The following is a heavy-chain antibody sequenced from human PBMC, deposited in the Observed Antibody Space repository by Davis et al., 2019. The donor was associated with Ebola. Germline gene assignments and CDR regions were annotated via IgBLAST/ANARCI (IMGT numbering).Heavy chain of an antibody. J-gene: IGHJ6*02. CDR3: ARRINSGYDLTRGYYYYYGMDV. Sequence: GESLKISCKGSGYSFTSYWISWVRQMPGKGLEWMGIIYPGDSDTRYSPSFQGQVTISADKSISTAYLQWSSLKASDTAMYYCARRINSGYDLTRGYYYYYGMDVWGQGTTVTVSS. D-gene: IGHD5-12*01. V-gene: IGHV5-51*01. CDR2: IYPGDSDT. CDR1: GYSFTSYW.